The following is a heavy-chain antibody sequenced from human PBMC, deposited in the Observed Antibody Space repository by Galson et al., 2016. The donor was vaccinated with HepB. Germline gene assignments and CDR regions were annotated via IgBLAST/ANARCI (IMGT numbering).Heavy chain of an antibody. Sequence: TLSLTCAVSGGFISSGAYSWNWIRQPPGKGLEWIGYIYHSGDTYSNPSLKSRVAISVDKSKNQFSLKLNSLTAADTAVYYCASLSPAIAAATWGQGTLVTVSS. J-gene: IGHJ5*02. CDR1: GGFISSGAYS. V-gene: IGHV4-30-2*01. D-gene: IGHD6-13*01. CDR3: ASLSPAIAAAT. CDR2: IYHSGDT.